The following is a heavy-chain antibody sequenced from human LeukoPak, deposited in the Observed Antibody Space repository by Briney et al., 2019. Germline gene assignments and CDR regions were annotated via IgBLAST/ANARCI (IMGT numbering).Heavy chain of an antibody. Sequence: SVKVSCKASGGTFSSYAISWVRQAPGQGLEWMGRIIPSLGIANYAQKFQGRVTITADKSTSTAYMELSSLRSEDTAVYYCARVQLELPRLVYYYGMDVWGQGTTVTVSS. J-gene: IGHJ6*02. D-gene: IGHD1-7*01. CDR1: GGTFSSYA. V-gene: IGHV1-69*04. CDR2: IIPSLGIA. CDR3: ARVQLELPRLVYYYGMDV.